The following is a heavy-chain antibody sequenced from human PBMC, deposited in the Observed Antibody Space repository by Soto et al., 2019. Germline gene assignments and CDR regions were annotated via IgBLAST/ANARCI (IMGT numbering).Heavy chain of an antibody. D-gene: IGHD2-21*02. Sequence: GGSLRLSCAASGFTFGNYAMSWVRQAPGKGLEWVSAISGSGGSTYYADSVEGRFTISRDNSKNTLYLQMNSLRAEDTAVYYCAKDGQAYCGGDCYPPYYYYGMDFWGQGTTVTFSS. J-gene: IGHJ6*02. CDR3: AKDGQAYCGGDCYPPYYYYGMDF. CDR2: ISGSGGST. V-gene: IGHV3-23*01. CDR1: GFTFGNYA.